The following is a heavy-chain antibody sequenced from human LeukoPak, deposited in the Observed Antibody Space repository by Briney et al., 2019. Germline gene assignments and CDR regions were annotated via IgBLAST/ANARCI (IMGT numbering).Heavy chain of an antibody. CDR2: ISSSSSYI. CDR3: ARDLSRGQVTDY. D-gene: IGHD3-10*01. Sequence: KTGGSLRLPCAASGFTFSSYSMNWVRQAPGKGLEWVSSISSSSSYIYYADSVKGRFTISRDNAKNSLYLQMNSRRAEDTAVYYCARDLSRGQVTDYWGQGTLVTVSS. CDR1: GFTFSSYS. V-gene: IGHV3-21*01. J-gene: IGHJ4*02.